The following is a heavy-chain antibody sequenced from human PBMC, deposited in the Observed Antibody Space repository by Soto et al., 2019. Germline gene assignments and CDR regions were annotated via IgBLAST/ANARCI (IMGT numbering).Heavy chain of an antibody. CDR1: GFTFNIYA. V-gene: IGHV3-30-3*01. J-gene: IGHJ6*02. D-gene: IGHD5-18*01. CDR2: ISFDGTKK. CDR3: AREDNYGYRYIHYGLDV. Sequence: QAQLVESGGGVVQPGRSLRLSCAASGFTFNIYALHWVRQAPGKGLEWVAVISFDGTKKYYSDSVKGRFTISRDNLKNTRYLQMNKLSVVDAALYFCAREDNYGYRYIHYGLDVWGQGTTVTVSS.